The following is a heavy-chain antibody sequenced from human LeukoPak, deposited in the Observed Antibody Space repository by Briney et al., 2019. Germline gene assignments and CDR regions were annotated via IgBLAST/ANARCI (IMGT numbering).Heavy chain of an antibody. V-gene: IGHV4-59*01. D-gene: IGHD3-16*01. Sequence: SETLSLTCTVSGGSISSYYWSWIRQPPGKGLEWIGYIYYSGSTNYNPSLKSRVTISVDTSKNQFSLKLSSVTAADTAVYYCARYRIKEGGGSSDYWSQGTLVTVSS. J-gene: IGHJ4*02. CDR2: IYYSGST. CDR3: ARYRIKEGGGSSDY. CDR1: GGSISSYY.